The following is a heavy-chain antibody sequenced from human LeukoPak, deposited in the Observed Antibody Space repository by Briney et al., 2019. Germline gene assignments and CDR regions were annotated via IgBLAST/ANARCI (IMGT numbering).Heavy chain of an antibody. Sequence: PGGSLRLSCAASGFTFSSYAISWVRQAPGKGLEWVSAISGSGGSTYYADSVKGRFTISRDNSKNTLHLQMNSLRAEDTAVYYCAKGTQNYDILTGLDYWGQGTLVTVSS. J-gene: IGHJ4*02. V-gene: IGHV3-23*01. D-gene: IGHD3-9*01. CDR1: GFTFSSYA. CDR2: ISGSGGST. CDR3: AKGTQNYDILTGLDY.